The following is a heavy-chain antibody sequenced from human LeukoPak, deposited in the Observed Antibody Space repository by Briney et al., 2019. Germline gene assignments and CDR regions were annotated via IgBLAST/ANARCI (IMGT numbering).Heavy chain of an antibody. CDR3: ARVGLYSSSWYYFDY. J-gene: IGHJ4*02. CDR2: IYTSGST. CDR1: GGSISSYY. V-gene: IGHV4-4*07. D-gene: IGHD6-13*01. Sequence: SETQSLTCTVSGGSISSYYWSWIRQPAGKGLEWIGRIYTSGSTNYNPSLKSRVTMSVDTSKNQFSLKLSSVTAADTAVYYCARVGLYSSSWYYFDYWGQGTLVTVSS.